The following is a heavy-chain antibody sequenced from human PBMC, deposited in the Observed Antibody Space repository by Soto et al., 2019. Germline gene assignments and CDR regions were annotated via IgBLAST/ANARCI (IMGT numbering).Heavy chain of an antibody. Sequence: GGSLRLSCAASGFTFSSYDMHWVRQATGKGLEWVSAIGTAGDTYYPGSVKGRFTISRENAKNSLYLQMNSLRAEDTAVYYCARNPAAGSWYGEVFYGMDVWGQGTTVTVSS. CDR3: ARNPAAGSWYGEVFYGMDV. CDR2: IGTAGDT. V-gene: IGHV3-13*01. CDR1: GFTFSSYD. D-gene: IGHD6-13*01. J-gene: IGHJ6*02.